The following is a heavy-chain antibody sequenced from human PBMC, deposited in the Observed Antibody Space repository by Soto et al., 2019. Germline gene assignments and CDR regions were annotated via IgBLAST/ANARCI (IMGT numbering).Heavy chain of an antibody. V-gene: IGHV1-8*02. CDR2: MNPNSGNT. CDR3: ARGEFMITFGGVIATEYFQH. J-gene: IGHJ1*01. Sequence: GASVKVSCKASGGTFSSYAISWVRQATGQGLEWMGWMNPNSGNTGYAQKFQGRVTMTRNTSISTVYMELSSLRSEDTAVYYCARGEFMITFGGVIATEYFQHWGQGTLVTVSS. D-gene: IGHD3-16*02. CDR1: GGTFSSYA.